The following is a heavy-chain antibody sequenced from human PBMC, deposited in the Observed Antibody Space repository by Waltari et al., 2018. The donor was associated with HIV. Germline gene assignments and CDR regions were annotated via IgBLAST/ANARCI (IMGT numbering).Heavy chain of an antibody. Sequence: QVQLQQWGAGLLKPSETLSLTCAVYGGSFSGYYWSWIRQPPGKGLEWIGEINHSGSTNYNPSLKSRVTISVDTSKNQFSLKLSSVTAADTAVYYCARRYSSSWPVDYWGQGTLVTVSS. J-gene: IGHJ4*02. CDR3: ARRYSSSWPVDY. CDR1: GGSFSGYY. D-gene: IGHD6-13*01. CDR2: INHSGST. V-gene: IGHV4-34*01.